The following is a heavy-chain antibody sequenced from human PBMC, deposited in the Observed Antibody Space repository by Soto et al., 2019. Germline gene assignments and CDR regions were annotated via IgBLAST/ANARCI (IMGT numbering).Heavy chain of an antibody. CDR3: ARDPSYIVRMVYAPPDY. CDR1: GFTFSSYA. Sequence: QVQLVESGGGVVQPGRSLRLSCAASGFTFSSYAMHWVRQAPGKGLEWVAVISYDGSNKYYADSVKGRFTISRDNSKNTLYLHMNSLRAEDTAVYYCARDPSYIVRMVYAPPDYWGQGTLVTVSS. J-gene: IGHJ4*02. V-gene: IGHV3-30-3*01. CDR2: ISYDGSNK. D-gene: IGHD2-8*01.